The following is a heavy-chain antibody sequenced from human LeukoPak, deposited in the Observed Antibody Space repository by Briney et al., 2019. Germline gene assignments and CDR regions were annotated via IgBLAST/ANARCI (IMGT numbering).Heavy chain of an antibody. V-gene: IGHV3-74*01. CDR2: INTDGSST. CDR3: AQGGGRVGAPLQH. D-gene: IGHD1-26*01. J-gene: IGHJ1*01. CDR1: GFTFSSYW. Sequence: PGGSLRLSCAASGFTFSSYWMHWVRQAPGKGLVWVSRINTDGSSTNYADSVKGRFTISRDNAKNTLYLQMNSLRAEDTAVYYCAQGGGRVGAPLQHWGQGTLVTVSS.